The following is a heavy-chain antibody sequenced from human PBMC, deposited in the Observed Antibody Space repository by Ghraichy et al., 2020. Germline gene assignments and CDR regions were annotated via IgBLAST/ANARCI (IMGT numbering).Heavy chain of an antibody. J-gene: IGHJ6*03. CDR3: ARVRGYCSGGSCYPRGYYYYMDV. D-gene: IGHD2-15*01. Sequence: SETLSLTCAVYGGSFSGYYWSWIRQPPGKGLEWIGEINHSGSTNYNPSLKSRVTISVDTSKNQFSLKLSSVTAADTAVYYCARVRGYCSGGSCYPRGYYYYMDVWGKGTTVTVSS. CDR2: INHSGST. CDR1: GGSFSGYY. V-gene: IGHV4-34*01.